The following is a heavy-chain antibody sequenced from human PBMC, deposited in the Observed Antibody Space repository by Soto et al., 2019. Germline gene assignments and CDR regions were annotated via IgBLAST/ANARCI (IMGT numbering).Heavy chain of an antibody. CDR2: ISYDGSNK. CDR1: GFTFSSYG. J-gene: IGHJ4*02. Sequence: GGSLRLSCAASGFTFSSYGMHWVRQAPGKGLEWVAVISYDGSNKYYADSVKGRFTISRDNSKNTLYLQMNSLRAEDTAVYYCAKSEFDYWGQGTLVTVSS. CDR3: AKSEFDY. V-gene: IGHV3-30*18.